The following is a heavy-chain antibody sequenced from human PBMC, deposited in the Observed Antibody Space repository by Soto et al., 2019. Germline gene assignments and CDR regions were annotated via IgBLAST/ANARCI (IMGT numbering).Heavy chain of an antibody. CDR3: ATDYFYDSSSYYTMGY. CDR1: GGSISETNW. Sequence: QVQLQESGPGLVEPSGTLSLTCAVSGGSISETNWYIWVRQPPGKGLEWIGEIYYSGSTNYNPSLKSRVTISVDKSKAQFSLNLSSVTAADTAVYYCATDYFYDSSSYYTMGYWGQGTLVTVSS. D-gene: IGHD3-22*01. J-gene: IGHJ4*02. CDR2: IYYSGST. V-gene: IGHV4-4*02.